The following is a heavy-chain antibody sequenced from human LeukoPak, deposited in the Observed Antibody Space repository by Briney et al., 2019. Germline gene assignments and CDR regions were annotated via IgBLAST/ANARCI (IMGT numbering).Heavy chain of an antibody. D-gene: IGHD3-3*01. CDR1: GFTFRSYA. CDR2: ISGSGGDT. Sequence: PGGSLRLSCAASGFTFRSYAMSWVRQGPGKGLEWVSAISGSGGDTFYADSVKGRFTISRDNSKNTLYLQMNSLRAEDTAVYYCAKVRLRFLTTPTDAFDIWGQGTMVTVSS. CDR3: AKVRLRFLTTPTDAFDI. J-gene: IGHJ3*02. V-gene: IGHV3-23*01.